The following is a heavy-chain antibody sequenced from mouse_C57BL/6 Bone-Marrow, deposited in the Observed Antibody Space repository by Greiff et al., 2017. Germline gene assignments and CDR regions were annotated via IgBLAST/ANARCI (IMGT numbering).Heavy chain of an antibody. CDR1: GYTFTSYW. CDR2: IHPNSGST. CDR3: ARWGGAWFAY. J-gene: IGHJ3*01. Sequence: VQLQHPGAELVKPGASVKLSCKASGYTFTSYWMHWVKQRPGQGLEWIGMIHPNSGSTNYNEKFKSKATLTVDKSSSTAYMQLSSLTSEDSAVYYCARWGGAWFAYWGQGTLVTVSA. V-gene: IGHV1-64*01.